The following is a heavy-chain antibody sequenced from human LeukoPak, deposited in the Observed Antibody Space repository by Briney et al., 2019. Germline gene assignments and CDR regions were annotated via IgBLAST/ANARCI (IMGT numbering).Heavy chain of an antibody. CDR1: GGSISTYS. CDR3: AREGIGGYFEY. Sequence: PETLSLTCTVSGGSISTYSWSWIRQPPGKRLEWIGYVYYSGSTNYNPSLKSRVTISVDTSKNQSALRLSSVTAADTAVYYCAREGIGGYFEYWGQGTLVAVSS. D-gene: IGHD3-10*01. J-gene: IGHJ4*02. CDR2: VYYSGST. V-gene: IGHV4-59*01.